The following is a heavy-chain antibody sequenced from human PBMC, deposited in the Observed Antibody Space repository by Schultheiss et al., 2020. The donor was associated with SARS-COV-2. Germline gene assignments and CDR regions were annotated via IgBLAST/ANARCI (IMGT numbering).Heavy chain of an antibody. J-gene: IGHJ4*02. V-gene: IGHV3-53*01. CDR3: ARDRRDILTGYGFDY. D-gene: IGHD3-9*01. CDR2: IYSGGST. Sequence: GGSLRLSCAASGFTFSSYAMNWVRQAPGKGLEWVSVIYSGGSTYYADSVKGRFTISRDNSKNTLYLQMNSLRAEDTAVYYCARDRRDILTGYGFDYWGQGTLVTVSS. CDR1: GFTFSSYA.